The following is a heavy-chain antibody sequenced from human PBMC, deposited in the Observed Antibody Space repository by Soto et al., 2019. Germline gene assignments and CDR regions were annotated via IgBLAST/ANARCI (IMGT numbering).Heavy chain of an antibody. D-gene: IGHD3-16*01. CDR2: ISYDGSNK. V-gene: IGHV3-30*18. CDR1: GFTFSSYG. CDR3: AKDLRLGESDNWFDP. Sequence: QVQLVESGGGVVQPGRSLRLSCAASGFTFSSYGMHWVRQAPGKGLEWVAVISYDGSNKYYVDSVKGRFTISRDNSKNTLYLQMNSLRAEDTAVYYCAKDLRLGESDNWFDPWGQGTLVTVSS. J-gene: IGHJ5*02.